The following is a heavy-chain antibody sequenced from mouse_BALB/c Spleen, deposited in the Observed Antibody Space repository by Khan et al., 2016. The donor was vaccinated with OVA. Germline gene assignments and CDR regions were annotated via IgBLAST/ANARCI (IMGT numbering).Heavy chain of an antibody. CDR2: ISYSGNT. D-gene: IGHD1-1*02. Sequence: EVKLQESGPGLVKPSQSLSLTCTVTGYSITSDYAWNWIRQFPGNKLEWMGFISYSGNTNYNPSLTSRISITRDTSKNQFFLQLNSVTTEDTATYYCARDYGGDFDYWGQGTTLTVSS. CDR1: GYSITSDYA. CDR3: ARDYGGDFDY. V-gene: IGHV3-2*02. J-gene: IGHJ2*01.